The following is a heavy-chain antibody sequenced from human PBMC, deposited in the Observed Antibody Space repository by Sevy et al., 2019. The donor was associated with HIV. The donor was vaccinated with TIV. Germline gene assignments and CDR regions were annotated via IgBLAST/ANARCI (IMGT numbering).Heavy chain of an antibody. Sequence: SETLSLTCTVSGDSISSADYYWSWIRQHPGKGLEWIGYMHYSGITYYSPSLKSRVLMSVDRSKNQLSLELTSVTAADTALYYCARDSSRAEVSMIKGFDPWGQGIMVTVSS. CDR1: GDSISSADYY. J-gene: IGHJ5*01. CDR3: ARDSSRAEVSMIKGFDP. D-gene: IGHD3-16*01. V-gene: IGHV4-31*03. CDR2: MHYSGIT.